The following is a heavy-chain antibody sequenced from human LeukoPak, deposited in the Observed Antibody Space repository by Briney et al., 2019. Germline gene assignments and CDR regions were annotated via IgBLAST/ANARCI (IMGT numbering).Heavy chain of an antibody. CDR3: ARVEEGYGSGRRENYFYYYVDV. Sequence: PSETLSLTCIVSGGSISSYYWSWIRQPPGKGLEWIGYIYYTGSTTYNPSLKSRVTISVDTSKNQFSLKLSSVTAADTAVYYCARVEEGYGSGRRENYFYYYVDVWGKGTTVTISS. V-gene: IGHV4-59*12. D-gene: IGHD3-10*01. CDR2: IYYTGST. J-gene: IGHJ6*03. CDR1: GGSISSYY.